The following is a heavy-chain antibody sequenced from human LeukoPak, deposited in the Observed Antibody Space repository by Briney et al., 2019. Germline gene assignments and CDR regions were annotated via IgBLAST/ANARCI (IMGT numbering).Heavy chain of an antibody. CDR2: ISGSGGST. Sequence: PGGSLRLSCAASGFTFSSYAMSWVRQAPGKVLEWVSAISGSGGSTYYADSVKGRFTISRDNAKNSLYLQMNSLRAEDTAVYYCARDRDDYVWGSYRPFDPWGQGTLVTVSS. D-gene: IGHD3-16*02. V-gene: IGHV3-23*01. CDR1: GFTFSSYA. CDR3: ARDRDDYVWGSYRPFDP. J-gene: IGHJ5*02.